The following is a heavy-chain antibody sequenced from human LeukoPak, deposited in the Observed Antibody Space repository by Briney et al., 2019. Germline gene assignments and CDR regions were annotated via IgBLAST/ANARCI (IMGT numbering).Heavy chain of an antibody. CDR3: AKQWIQLWSRGGYFDY. Sequence: PGGSLRLSCAASGFTFSSYGMHWVRQAPGKGLERVAVMWYDGSNKYYADSVKGRFTISRDNSKNTLYLQMNSLRAEDTAVYYCAKQWIQLWSRGGYFDYWGQGTLVTVSS. J-gene: IGHJ4*02. CDR2: MWYDGSNK. V-gene: IGHV3-33*06. CDR1: GFTFSSYG. D-gene: IGHD5-18*01.